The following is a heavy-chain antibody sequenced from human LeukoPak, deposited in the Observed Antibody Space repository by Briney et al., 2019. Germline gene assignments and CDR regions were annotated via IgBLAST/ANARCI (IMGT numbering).Heavy chain of an antibody. J-gene: IGHJ4*02. CDR2: IKEDGSQK. D-gene: IGHD3-10*01. V-gene: IGHV3-7*03. Sequence: GSLRLSCSASGFPFSSRWMSWVRPAPGKGLEWVANIKEDGSQKYYADSVKGRFTISRDNAKNSLYLQLNSLRAEDTAMYYCAGDRGYLQFDYWGQGTLVTVSS. CDR3: AGDRGYLQFDY. CDR1: GFPFSSRW.